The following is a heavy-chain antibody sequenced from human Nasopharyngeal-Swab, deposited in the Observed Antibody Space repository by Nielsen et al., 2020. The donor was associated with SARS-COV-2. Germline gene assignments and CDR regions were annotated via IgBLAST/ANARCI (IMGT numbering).Heavy chain of an antibody. D-gene: IGHD3-10*01. CDR3: ARVLLRALGKFGEGYAFDI. Sequence: GESLKISCVTSGFTFGRYWMTWVRQAPGKGLEWVANIQQDGDITYYLESVKGRFTISRDNAKNSLYLQMNSLRVEDTAVYYCARVLLRALGKFGEGYAFDIWGQGTMVTVSS. CDR2: IQQDGDIT. J-gene: IGHJ3*02. V-gene: IGHV3-7*01. CDR1: GFTFGRYW.